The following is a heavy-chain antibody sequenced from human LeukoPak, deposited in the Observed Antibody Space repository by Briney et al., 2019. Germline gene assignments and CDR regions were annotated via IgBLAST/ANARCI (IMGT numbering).Heavy chain of an antibody. D-gene: IGHD2-15*01. Sequence: SETLSLTCTVSGYSISSGYYWGWIRQPPGKGLEWIGSIYHSGSTYYNPSLKSRVTISVDTSKNQFSLKLSSVTAADTAVYYCARDCSGAYYYYYGMDVWGQGTTVTVSS. CDR2: IYHSGST. CDR3: ARDCSGAYYYYYGMDV. CDR1: GYSISSGYY. J-gene: IGHJ6*02. V-gene: IGHV4-38-2*02.